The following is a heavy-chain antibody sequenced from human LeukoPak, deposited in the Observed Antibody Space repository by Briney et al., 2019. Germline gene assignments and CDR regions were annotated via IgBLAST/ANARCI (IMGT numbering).Heavy chain of an antibody. V-gene: IGHV3-74*01. CDR3: VSFYETY. J-gene: IGHJ4*02. CDR2: INSDGSWT. D-gene: IGHD2/OR15-2a*01. CDR1: GNYW. Sequence: PGGSLRLSCAASGNYWTHWVRQAPGKGLVWVSHINSDGSWTSYADSVKGRFTISKDNAKNTVYLQMNSLRAEDTAVYYCVSFYETYWGWGTLVTVSS.